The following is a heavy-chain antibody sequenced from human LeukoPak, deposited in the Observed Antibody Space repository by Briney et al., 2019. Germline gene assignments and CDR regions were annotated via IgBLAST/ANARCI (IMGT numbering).Heavy chain of an antibody. J-gene: IGHJ5*02. CDR2: INAAYGNT. CDR1: GFTFTTYS. CDR3: VRGAPIRVAVAATFDP. V-gene: IGHV1-3*01. Sequence: ASVKVSCKTSGFTFTTYSMHWVRQAPGERLEWMGWINAAYGNTQYSQKFQGRVTITRDTSASTAYMELSSLRSEDTAVYYCVRGAPIRVAVAATFDPWGQGTLVTVPS. D-gene: IGHD6-19*01.